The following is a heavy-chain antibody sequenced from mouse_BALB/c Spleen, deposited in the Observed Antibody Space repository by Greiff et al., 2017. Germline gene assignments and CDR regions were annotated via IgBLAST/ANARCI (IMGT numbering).Heavy chain of an antibody. CDR3: ARSGDYRCDVWFAY. J-gene: IGHJ3*01. D-gene: IGHD2-14*01. Sequence: QVQLQQPGAELVKPGASVKMSCKASGYTFTSYNMHWVKQTPGQGLEWIGAIYPGNGDTSYNQKFKGKATLTADKSSSTAYMQLSSLTSEDSAVYYCARSGDYRCDVWFAYWGQGTLVTVSA. V-gene: IGHV1-12*01. CDR2: IYPGNGDT. CDR1: GYTFTSYN.